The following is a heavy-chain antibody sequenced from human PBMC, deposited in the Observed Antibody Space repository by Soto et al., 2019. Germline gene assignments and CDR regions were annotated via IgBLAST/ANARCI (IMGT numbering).Heavy chain of an antibody. V-gene: IGHV1-69*13. Sequence: GASVKVSCKASGGTFSSYAISWGRQAPGQGLEWMGGIIPIFGTANYAQKFQGRVTITADESTSTAYMELSSLRSEDTAVYYCARDRRGVLMVSPTDNWFDPWGQGTLVTVSS. CDR1: GGTFSSYA. J-gene: IGHJ5*02. CDR2: IIPIFGTA. CDR3: ARDRRGVLMVSPTDNWFDP. D-gene: IGHD2-8*01.